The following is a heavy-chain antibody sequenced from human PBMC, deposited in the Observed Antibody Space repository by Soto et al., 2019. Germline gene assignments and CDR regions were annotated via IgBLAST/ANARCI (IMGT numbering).Heavy chain of an antibody. CDR3: ARDVRNYGYNQFDY. CDR2: INAGNGNT. Sequence: ASVKVSCKASGYTFTRYAMHWASQAPGQRLERMGWINAGNGNTKYSQNFQDRVTITRDTSASTAYMELSSLRSEDTAVYYCARDVRNYGYNQFDYWGQGTLVTVFS. CDR1: GYTFTRYA. V-gene: IGHV1-3*01. D-gene: IGHD5-18*01. J-gene: IGHJ4*02.